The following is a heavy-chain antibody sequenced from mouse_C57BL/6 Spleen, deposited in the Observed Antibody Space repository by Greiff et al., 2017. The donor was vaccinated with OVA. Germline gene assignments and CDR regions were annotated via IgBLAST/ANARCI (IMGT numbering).Heavy chain of an antibody. CDR1: GYTFTDYE. J-gene: IGHJ2*01. D-gene: IGHD1-1*01. V-gene: IGHV1-15*01. CDR2: IDPETGGT. CDR3: TRRDYYGSSPYYFDY. Sequence: VKLVESGAELVRPGASVTLSCKASGYTFTDYEMHWVKQTPVHGLEWIGAIDPETGGTAYNQKFKGKAILTADKSSSTAYMELRSLTSEDSAVYYCTRRDYYGSSPYYFDYWGQGTTLTVSS.